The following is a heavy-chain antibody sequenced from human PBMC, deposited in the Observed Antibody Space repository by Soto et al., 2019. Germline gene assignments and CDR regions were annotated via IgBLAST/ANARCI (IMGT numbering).Heavy chain of an antibody. CDR2: IYYSGST. CDR1: GGSISSYY. CDR3: ARELGSRSIAVAERSRYYYYGMDV. J-gene: IGHJ6*02. V-gene: IGHV4-59*01. Sequence: SETLSLTCTVSGGSISSYYWSWIRQPPGKGLEWIGYIYYSGSTNYNPSLKSRVTISVDTSKNQFSLKLSSVTAADTAVYYCARELGSRSIAVAERSRYYYYGMDVWGQGTTVTVSS. D-gene: IGHD6-19*01.